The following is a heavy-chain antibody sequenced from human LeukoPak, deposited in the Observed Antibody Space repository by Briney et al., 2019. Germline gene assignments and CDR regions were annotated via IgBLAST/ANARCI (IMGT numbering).Heavy chain of an antibody. V-gene: IGHV4-59*01. CDR3: TRSLGVVIHGGMDV. CDR2: IYYTGST. Sequence: PSETLSLTCTVSGGSISSYHRSWIRQPPGKGLQWIGHIYYTGSTNYNPSLKSRLTITLDASKNQFPQKLSSGAAADAAVYYCTRSLGVVIHGGMDVWGQGTTVTVSS. D-gene: IGHD3-3*01. J-gene: IGHJ6*02. CDR1: GGSISSYH.